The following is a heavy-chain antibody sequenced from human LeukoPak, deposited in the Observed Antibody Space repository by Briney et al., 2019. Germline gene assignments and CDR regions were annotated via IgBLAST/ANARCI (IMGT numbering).Heavy chain of an antibody. V-gene: IGHV3-64*01. D-gene: IGHD1-26*01. CDR3: ARGARVGATQSWFDP. J-gene: IGHJ5*02. Sequence: GGSLRLSCAASGFTFSSYAMHWVRQAPGKGLEYVSAIRSNEGSTYYANSVKGRFTISRDNSKNTLYLQMGSLRAEDMAVYYCARGARVGATQSWFDPWGQGTLVTVSS. CDR1: GFTFSSYA. CDR2: IRSNEGST.